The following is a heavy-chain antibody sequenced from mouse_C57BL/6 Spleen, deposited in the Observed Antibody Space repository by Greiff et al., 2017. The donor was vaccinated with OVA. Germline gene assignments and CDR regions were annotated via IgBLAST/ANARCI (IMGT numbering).Heavy chain of an antibody. CDR2: IRNKANGYTT. J-gene: IGHJ2*01. CDR3: ASYDYEDYFDY. V-gene: IGHV7-3*01. CDR1: GFTFTDYY. D-gene: IGHD2-4*01. Sequence: EVMLVESGGGLVQPGGSLSLSCAASGFTFTDYYMSWVRQPPGKALEWLGFIRNKANGYTTEYSASVKGRFTISRDNSQSILYLQMNALGAEDSATYSCASYDYEDYFDYWGQGTTLTVSS.